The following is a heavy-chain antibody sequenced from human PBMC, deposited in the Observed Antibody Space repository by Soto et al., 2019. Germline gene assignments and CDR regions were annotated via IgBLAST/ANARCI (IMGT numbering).Heavy chain of an antibody. CDR3: ARVSVDVPA. V-gene: IGHV1-2*02. CDR1: GPTFIAYS. J-gene: IGHJ4*02. CDR2: IDPKSGGT. Sequence: QLVQSGAEVKKPGASVKVSCKTSGPTFIAYSIHWVRQAPGQGLEWMGWIDPKSGGTTYAQKFLGRVTMTRDASIRTADMEVHRMTSGDTAGYGCARVSVDVPAWGQGTLLTVSS. D-gene: IGHD6-19*01.